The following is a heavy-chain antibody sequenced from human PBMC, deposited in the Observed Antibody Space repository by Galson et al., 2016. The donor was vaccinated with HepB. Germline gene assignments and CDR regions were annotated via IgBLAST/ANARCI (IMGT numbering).Heavy chain of an antibody. Sequence: SETLSLTCNVSGASVSSSSWSWIRQPPGKGLEWIGYISYSGSADYNPSLRSRVTIAIDTSKNQFSLKVTSVTTADTAVYYCAREGGASGNYWGQGTLVTVSS. CDR2: ISYSGSA. V-gene: IGHV4-59*02. CDR3: AREGGASGNY. J-gene: IGHJ4*02. CDR1: GASVSSSS. D-gene: IGHD3-10*01.